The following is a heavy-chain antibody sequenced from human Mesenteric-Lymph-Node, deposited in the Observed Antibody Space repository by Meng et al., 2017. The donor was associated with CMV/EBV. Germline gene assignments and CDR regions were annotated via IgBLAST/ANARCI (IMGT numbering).Heavy chain of an antibody. CDR2: IYSGGST. CDR3: ATGYSSGWSGIQH. V-gene: IGHV3-53*01. J-gene: IGHJ1*01. CDR1: GFIFNNYA. D-gene: IGHD6-19*01. Sequence: GESLKISCAASGFIFNNYAMSWVRQAPGKGLEWVSVIYSGGSTYYADSVKGRFTISRDNSKNTLYLQMNSLRAEDTAVYYCATGYSSGWSGIQHWGQGTLVPSPQ.